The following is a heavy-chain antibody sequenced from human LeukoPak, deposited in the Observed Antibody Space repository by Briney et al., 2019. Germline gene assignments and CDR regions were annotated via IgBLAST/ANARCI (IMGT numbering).Heavy chain of an antibody. D-gene: IGHD3-16*01. Sequence: GGSLRLSCAASGFTFSNAWMSWVRQAPGKGLEWVGSIKSKTDGGTTDYAAPVKGRFTISRDDSKNTLYLQMNSLKTEDTAVYYCTTRKMGGTNFDYWGQGTLVTVSS. J-gene: IGHJ4*02. V-gene: IGHV3-15*01. CDR3: TTRKMGGTNFDY. CDR2: IKSKTDGGTT. CDR1: GFTFSNAW.